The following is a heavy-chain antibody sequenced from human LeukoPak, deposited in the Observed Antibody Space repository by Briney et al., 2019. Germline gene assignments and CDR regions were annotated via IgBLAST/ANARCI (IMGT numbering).Heavy chain of an antibody. V-gene: IGHV1-2*02. Sequence: GASVKVSCKASGYTFTDYYMHWVRQAPGQGLEWMGWLNPNSGDANYAQKFQGRVSMTRDTSISTAYMGLSDLRSDDTAVYYCARGRNIEMTTMSGGSDYWGQGTLVTVSS. CDR1: GYTFTDYY. J-gene: IGHJ4*02. D-gene: IGHD5-24*01. CDR2: LNPNSGDA. CDR3: ARGRNIEMTTMSGGSDY.